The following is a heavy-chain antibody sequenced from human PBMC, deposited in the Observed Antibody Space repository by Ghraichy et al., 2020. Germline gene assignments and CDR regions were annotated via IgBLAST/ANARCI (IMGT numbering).Heavy chain of an antibody. CDR1: GFTFSSYA. J-gene: IGHJ4*02. D-gene: IGHD5-12*01. CDR2: ISYDGSNK. Sequence: GGSLRLSCAASGFTFSSYAMHWVRQAPGKGLEWVAVISYDGSNKYYADSVKGRFTISRDNSKNTLYLQMNSLRAEDTAVYYCARDGNSGFEEFDYWGQGTLVTVSS. V-gene: IGHV3-30-3*01. CDR3: ARDGNSGFEEFDY.